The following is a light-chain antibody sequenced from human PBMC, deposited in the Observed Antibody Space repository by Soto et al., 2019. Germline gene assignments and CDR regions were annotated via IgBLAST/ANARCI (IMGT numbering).Light chain of an antibody. Sequence: DIQMTQSPSSLSASVGDRVTITCRASQSISSYLNWYQQKPGKAPKLLIYAASSLQSGVPSRFSGSGSGTDFTLTIRSLQPEDFATDYCQQSYSTPGVTFGPGTKVDIK. J-gene: IGKJ3*01. V-gene: IGKV1-39*01. CDR1: QSISSY. CDR3: QQSYSTPGVT. CDR2: AAS.